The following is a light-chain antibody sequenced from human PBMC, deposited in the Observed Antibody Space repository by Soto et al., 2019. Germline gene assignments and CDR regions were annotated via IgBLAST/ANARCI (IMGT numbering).Light chain of an antibody. V-gene: IGLV2-8*01. CDR1: SSDVGGYNY. Sequence: QSALIQPPSASGSPGQSVTISCTGTSSDVGGYNYVSWYQHHPGKAPKLMIYEVFKRPSGVPDRFSGFKSGDTASLIVSGLQAEDEANYYCSSYAGSNNFVVFGGGTKLTVL. J-gene: IGLJ2*01. CDR2: EVF. CDR3: SSYAGSNNFVV.